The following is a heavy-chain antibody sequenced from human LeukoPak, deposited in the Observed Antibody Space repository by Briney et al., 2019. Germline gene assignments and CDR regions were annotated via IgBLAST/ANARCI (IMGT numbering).Heavy chain of an antibody. J-gene: IGHJ4*02. Sequence: PGGSLRLSCAASGFTFSSYSMNWVRQAPGKGLEWVSYISSSSSTIYYADSVKGRFTISRDNAKNSLYLQMNSLRAEDTAVYYCARDPWDSSGFPFGYWGQGTLVTVSS. CDR3: ARDPWDSSGFPFGY. CDR1: GFTFSSYS. V-gene: IGHV3-48*04. D-gene: IGHD3-22*01. CDR2: ISSSSSTI.